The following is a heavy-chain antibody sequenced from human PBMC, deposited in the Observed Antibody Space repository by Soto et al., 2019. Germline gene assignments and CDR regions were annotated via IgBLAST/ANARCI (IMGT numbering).Heavy chain of an antibody. D-gene: IGHD2-8*01. CDR3: AFNRAMYVAKDYYSGMDF. Sequence: VKISRKASGGTFRSYAKKWVRQAPGQGLEWMGGIIPIFGTSNYATKFQPTVTITADESTSTAYMELSRLRSADTAVYYCAFNRAMYVAKDYYSGMDFWGHGSTVTVSS. V-gene: IGHV1-69*13. J-gene: IGHJ6*02. CDR1: GGTFRSYA. CDR2: IIPIFGTS.